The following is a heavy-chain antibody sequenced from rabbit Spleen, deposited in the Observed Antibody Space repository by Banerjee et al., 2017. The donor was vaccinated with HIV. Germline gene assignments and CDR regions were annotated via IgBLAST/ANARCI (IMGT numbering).Heavy chain of an antibody. D-gene: IGHD8-1*01. J-gene: IGHJ6*01. CDR3: ARDAGTSFSSYGMDL. CDR1: GISFSAYNF. V-gene: IGHV1S45*01. Sequence: QEQLVESGGGLVQPEGSLTLTCTASGISFSAYNFMCWVRQAPGKGLEWIACIDIGSSGFTYFASWAKGRFTISKTSSTTVTLQMTSLTAADTATYFCARDAGTSFSSYGMDLWGQGTLVTVS. CDR2: IDIGSSGFT.